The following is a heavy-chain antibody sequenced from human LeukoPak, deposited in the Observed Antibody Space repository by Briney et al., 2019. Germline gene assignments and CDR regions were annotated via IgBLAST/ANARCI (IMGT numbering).Heavy chain of an antibody. J-gene: IGHJ4*02. CDR2: IYHSGST. CDR1: GGSISSGGYS. CDR3: ARQCSSISCYSY. D-gene: IGHD2-2*01. Sequence: SQTLSLTCAVSGGSISSGGYSWSWVRQPPGKGLEWIGYIYHSGSTYYNPSLKSRVTISVDRSKNQFSLKLSSVTAADTAVYFCARQCSSISCYSYWGQGTLVTVSS. V-gene: IGHV4-30-2*01.